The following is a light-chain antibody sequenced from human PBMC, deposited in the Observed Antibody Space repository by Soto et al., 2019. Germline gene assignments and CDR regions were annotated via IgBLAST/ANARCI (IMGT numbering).Light chain of an antibody. CDR2: DVS. J-gene: IGLJ2*01. CDR1: SSDVGAYNY. CDR3: RSYTTSSTVV. V-gene: IGLV2-14*03. Sequence: QSALTQPASVSGSPGQSITISCTGTSSDVGAYNYVSWYQQYPGKAPTLMIFDVSNRPSGVSNRFSGSKSGNTASLTISGLQAEDEADYHCRSYTTSSTVVFGGGTKLTVL.